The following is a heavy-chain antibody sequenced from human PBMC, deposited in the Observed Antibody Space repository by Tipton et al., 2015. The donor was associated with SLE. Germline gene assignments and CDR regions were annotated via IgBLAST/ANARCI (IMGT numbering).Heavy chain of an antibody. Sequence: TLSLTCTVSGGSINTFFWSWIRQPAGKGLEWIGRIYNSGSTNYNSSLKSRVTISVDTSKNHFSLKLSSVTAADTALYYCARSASSNLHYMDVWGKGTTVTISS. J-gene: IGHJ6*03. CDR2: IYNSGST. CDR3: ARSASSNLHYMDV. D-gene: IGHD2-15*01. CDR1: GGSINTFF. V-gene: IGHV4-4*07.